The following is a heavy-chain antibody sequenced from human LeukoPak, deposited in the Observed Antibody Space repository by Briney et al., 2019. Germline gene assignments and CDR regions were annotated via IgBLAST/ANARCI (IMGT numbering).Heavy chain of an antibody. CDR3: ARSKPAGSDGYVHCYDQ. Sequence: PGGSLRLSCAASGCTFNTYDMSWIRLAPTKGLEWVSSITYGGCTKYSHSVKGRLTISRDNSKNTLYLQINSLTADDTALYYCARSKPAGSDGYVHCYDQWGQGTMVTVSS. J-gene: IGHJ4*02. CDR1: GCTFNTYD. D-gene: IGHD5-24*01. CDR2: ITYGGCT. V-gene: IGHV3-23*01.